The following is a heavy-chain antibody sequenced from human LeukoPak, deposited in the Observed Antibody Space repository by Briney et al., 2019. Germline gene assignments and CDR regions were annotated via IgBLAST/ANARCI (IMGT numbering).Heavy chain of an antibody. J-gene: IGHJ3*02. V-gene: IGHV3-30-3*01. CDR3: ASEIAAASEAFDI. D-gene: IGHD6-13*01. Sequence: GRSLRLSCAASGLTFSSYAMHWVRQAPGKGLEWVAVISYDGSNKYYADSVKGRFTISRDNPKNTLYLQMNSLRAEDTAVYYCASEIAAASEAFDIWGQGTMVTVSS. CDR2: ISYDGSNK. CDR1: GLTFSSYA.